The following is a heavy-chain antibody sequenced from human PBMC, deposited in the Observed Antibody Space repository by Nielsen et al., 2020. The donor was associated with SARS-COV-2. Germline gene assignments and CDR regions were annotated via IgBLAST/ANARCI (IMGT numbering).Heavy chain of an antibody. CDR1: GFTFSSNA. D-gene: IGHD6-13*01. Sequence: GGSLRLSCAASGFTFSSNAMNWVRQAPGRGLEWVSSISNSGVSTYYADSVKGRFTISRDNAKNSLYLQMNSLRDEDTAVYYCARDWSVIADTMDVWGQGTTVTVSS. CDR3: ARDWSVIADTMDV. J-gene: IGHJ6*02. CDR2: ISNSGVST. V-gene: IGHV3-23*01.